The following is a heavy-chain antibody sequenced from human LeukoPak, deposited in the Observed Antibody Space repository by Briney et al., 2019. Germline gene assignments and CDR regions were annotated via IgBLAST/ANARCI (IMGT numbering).Heavy chain of an antibody. CDR1: GYTFTSYG. D-gene: IGHD2-21*02. CDR2: ISAYNGNT. J-gene: IGHJ4*02. V-gene: IGHV1-18*01. CDR3: AGDGFVVVTEPYPFDY. Sequence: ASVKVSCKASGYTFTSYGISWVRQAPGQGLEWMGWISAYNGNTNYAQKLQGRVTMTTDTSTSTAYMELRSLRSDDTAVYYCAGDGFVVVTEPYPFDYWGQGTLVTVSS.